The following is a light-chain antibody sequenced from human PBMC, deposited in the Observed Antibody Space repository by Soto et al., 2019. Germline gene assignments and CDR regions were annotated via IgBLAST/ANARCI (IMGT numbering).Light chain of an antibody. CDR3: QRYNAAPWT. J-gene: IGKJ1*01. CDR1: QGISNY. V-gene: IGKV1-27*01. CDR2: AAS. Sequence: DIQMTQSPSSLSTSVGDRVTITCRASQGISNYLAWYQQKPGKVPKLLIYAASTLRSGVPSRFSGSGSGTYFTLTISSLRPEDVATYYCQRYNAAPWTFGQGTKVEI.